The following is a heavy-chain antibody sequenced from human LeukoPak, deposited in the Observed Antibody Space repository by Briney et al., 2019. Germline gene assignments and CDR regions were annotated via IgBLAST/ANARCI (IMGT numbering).Heavy chain of an antibody. CDR2: IHYSGST. V-gene: IGHV4-39*07. J-gene: IGHJ4*02. Sequence: PSETLSLTCTVSGGSISSYYWGWIRQPPGKGLEWIGSIHYSGSTNYNPSLKSRVTISVDTSKNQFSLKLSSVTAADTAVYYCARDLASCAGDCYSDGFDYWGQGTLVTVSS. D-gene: IGHD2-21*02. CDR3: ARDLASCAGDCYSDGFDY. CDR1: GGSISSYY.